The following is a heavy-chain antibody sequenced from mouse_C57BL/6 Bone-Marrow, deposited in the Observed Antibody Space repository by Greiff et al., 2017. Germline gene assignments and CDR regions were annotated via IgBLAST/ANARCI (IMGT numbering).Heavy chain of an antibody. CDR2: SRNKANDYTT. Sequence: EVKLVESGGGLVPSGRSLRLSCATSGFTFSDFYMEWVRQAPGKGLEWIAASRNKANDYTTEYSASVKGRFIVSRDTSQSILYLQMNALRAEDTASYYCARDGHTAMDYWGQGTSVTVSS. V-gene: IGHV7-1*01. J-gene: IGHJ4*01. CDR1: GFTFSDFY. CDR3: ARDGHTAMDY.